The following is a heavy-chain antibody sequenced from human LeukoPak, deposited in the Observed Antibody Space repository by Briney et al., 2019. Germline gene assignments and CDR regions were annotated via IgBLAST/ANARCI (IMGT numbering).Heavy chain of an antibody. J-gene: IGHJ4*02. Sequence: SETLSLTCTVSGGSISSHYWSWIRQPPGKGLEWIGYIYYSGSTNYNPSLKSRVTISVDTSKNQFSLKLSSVTAADTAVYYCARVRGDYGDFLHFDYWRQGTLVIVSS. D-gene: IGHD4-17*01. CDR2: IYYSGST. V-gene: IGHV4-59*11. CDR1: GGSISSHY. CDR3: ARVRGDYGDFLHFDY.